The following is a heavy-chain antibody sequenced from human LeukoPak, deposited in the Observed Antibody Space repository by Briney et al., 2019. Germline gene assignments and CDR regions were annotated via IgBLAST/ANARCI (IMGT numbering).Heavy chain of an antibody. D-gene: IGHD6-6*01. CDR1: GYTFTGYY. CDR3: AISPPPSSSKTRYYYYMDV. J-gene: IGHJ6*03. CDR2: INPNSGGT. V-gene: IGHV1-2*02. Sequence: ASVKVSCKASGYTFTGYYMHWVRQAPGQGLEWMGWINPNSGGTNYAQKFQGRVTMTRDTSISTAYMELSWLRSDDTAVYYCAISPPPSSSKTRYYYYMDVWGKGTTVTVSS.